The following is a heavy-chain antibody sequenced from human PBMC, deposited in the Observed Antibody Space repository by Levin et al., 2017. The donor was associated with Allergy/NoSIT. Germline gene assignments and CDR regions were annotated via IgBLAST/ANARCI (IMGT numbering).Heavy chain of an antibody. CDR3: ARAAYDSSGYYG. J-gene: IGHJ4*02. CDR1: GFTFSSYS. D-gene: IGHD3-22*01. V-gene: IGHV3-21*01. CDR2: ISSSSSYI. Sequence: GESLKISCAASGFTFSSYSMNWVRQAPGKGLEWVSSISSSSSYIYYADSVKGRFTISRDNAKNSLYLQMNSLRAEDTAVYYCARAAYDSSGYYGWGQGTLVTVSS.